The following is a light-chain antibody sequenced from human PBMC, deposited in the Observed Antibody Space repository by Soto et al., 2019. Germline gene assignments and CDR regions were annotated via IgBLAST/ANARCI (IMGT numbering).Light chain of an antibody. J-gene: IGLJ1*01. Sequence: LTQPPSASGSPGQSVAISCTGTSSDVGGYNYVSWYQQHPGKAPKLMIYEVNKRPTGVPDRFSGSKSGNTASLTVSGLQAEDEADYYCSSYAGSSNVFGTGTKVTVL. V-gene: IGLV2-8*01. CDR3: SSYAGSSNV. CDR1: SSDVGGYNY. CDR2: EVN.